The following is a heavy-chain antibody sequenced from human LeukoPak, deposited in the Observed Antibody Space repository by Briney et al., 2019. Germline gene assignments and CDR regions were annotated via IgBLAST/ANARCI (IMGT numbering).Heavy chain of an antibody. CDR1: GDSIIGSY. CDR2: IYYSVDT. V-gene: IGHV4-59*01. D-gene: IGHD3-22*01. CDR3: ARRRYYDSSGYNPTYYFDY. Sequence: SETLSLTCTVSGDSIIGSYWSWIRQAPGKGLEWIGYIYYSVDTDYNPSLKSRVTISVDMSKKQISLRLTSVTAADTAVYYCARRRYYDSSGYNPTYYFDYWGQGILVTVSS. J-gene: IGHJ4*02.